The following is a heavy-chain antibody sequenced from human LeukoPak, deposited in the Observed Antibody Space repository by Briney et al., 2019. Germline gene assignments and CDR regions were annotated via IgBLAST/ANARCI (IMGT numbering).Heavy chain of an antibody. D-gene: IGHD2-15*01. Sequence: ASVKVSCTSSGHIVTVDSIHWVRQAPGQGLVWMGWIHRNGGGSYRAQKFQDRVTLTKGTSVSTAYMELNALTSDDTAVYYCATAQHCSGGTCHAWTDAFHVWGQGTRVTVSS. CDR2: IHRNGGGS. CDR3: ATAQHCSGGTCHAWTDAFHV. CDR1: GHIVTVDS. J-gene: IGHJ3*01. V-gene: IGHV1-2*02.